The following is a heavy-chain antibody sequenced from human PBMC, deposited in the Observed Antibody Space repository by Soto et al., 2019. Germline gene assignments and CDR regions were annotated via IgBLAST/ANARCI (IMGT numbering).Heavy chain of an antibody. CDR1: GFTFSSYS. Sequence: GSLRLSCAASGFTFSSYSMSWVRQSPGKGLEWVSAISGSGGSTYYADSVKGRFTISRDNSKNTLYLQMNSLRAEDTAVYYCAKDMSPSYYYDSSGYYPLSIWGQGTLVTVSS. CDR3: AKDMSPSYYYDSSGYYPLSI. V-gene: IGHV3-23*01. J-gene: IGHJ4*02. D-gene: IGHD3-22*01. CDR2: ISGSGGST.